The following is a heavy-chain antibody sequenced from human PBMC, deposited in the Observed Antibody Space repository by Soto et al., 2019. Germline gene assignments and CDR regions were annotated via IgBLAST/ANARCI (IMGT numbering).Heavy chain of an antibody. CDR1: GGTFSSSG. CDR3: ARWPQPRYTADPYAVDV. V-gene: IGHV1-69*09. CDR2: IVPSLDTT. D-gene: IGHD3-16*02. J-gene: IGHJ6*02. Sequence: QVHLVQSGTEVKKPGSSVKVSCKASGGTFSSSGFSWVRQAPGQGLEWMGMIVPSLDTTNYAQKFQARVTSTADKVTSTAYMELRSLRSEDTAVYYCARWPQPRYTADPYAVDVWGQGTRVIVSS.